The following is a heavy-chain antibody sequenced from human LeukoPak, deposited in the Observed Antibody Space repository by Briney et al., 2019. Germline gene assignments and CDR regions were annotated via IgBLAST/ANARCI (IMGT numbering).Heavy chain of an antibody. D-gene: IGHD3-22*01. V-gene: IGHV4-39*01. Sequence: SETLSLTCSVSGGSISKSTYYWGWIRQPPGKGLEWIGIFYYSGSTYYNPSLKSRVTISVDTSKNQFSLKLSSVTAADTAVYYCARRREKDITMIVWDAFDIWGQGTMVTVSS. CDR1: GGSISKSTYY. CDR3: ARRREKDITMIVWDAFDI. CDR2: FYYSGST. J-gene: IGHJ3*02.